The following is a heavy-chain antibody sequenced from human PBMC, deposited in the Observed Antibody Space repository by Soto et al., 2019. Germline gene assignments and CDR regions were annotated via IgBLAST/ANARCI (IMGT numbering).Heavy chain of an antibody. D-gene: IGHD6-19*01. Sequence: SESLSLTCSVSGGSICGSYWSWIRQSPGKGLEWLGYVYYTGRTNYSPSLRSRVSISVDTSKNEFSLRLSSVTAADTAVYFCARSVAVPGAHIDYWGQGTQVTVSS. CDR2: VYYTGRT. CDR1: GGSICGSY. V-gene: IGHV4-59*01. J-gene: IGHJ4*02. CDR3: ARSVAVPGAHIDY.